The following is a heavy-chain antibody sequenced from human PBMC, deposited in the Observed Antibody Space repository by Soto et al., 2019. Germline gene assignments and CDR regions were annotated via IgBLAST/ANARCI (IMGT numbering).Heavy chain of an antibody. CDR2: IYYSGST. CDR1: GGSISSYY. CDR3: AREPRVGATTGYFDY. V-gene: IGHV4-59*01. D-gene: IGHD1-26*01. Sequence: SETLSLTCTVSGGSISSYYWSWIRQPPGKGLEWIGYIYYSGSTNYNPSLKSRVTISVDTSKNQFSLKLSSVTAADTAVYYCAREPRVGATTGYFDYWGQGTLVTVSS. J-gene: IGHJ4*02.